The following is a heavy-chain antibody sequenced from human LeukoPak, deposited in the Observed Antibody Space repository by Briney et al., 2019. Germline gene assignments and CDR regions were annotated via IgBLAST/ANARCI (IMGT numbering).Heavy chain of an antibody. CDR3: AREYCSGGSCQGNAFDI. D-gene: IGHD2-15*01. Sequence: GGSLRLSCAASGFTFSSYDMHWVRQATGKGLEWVSAIGTAGDTYYPGSVKVRFTISRENAKNSLYLQMNSLRAGDTAVYYCAREYCSGGSCQGNAFDIWGQGTMVTVSS. CDR2: IGTAGDT. J-gene: IGHJ3*02. V-gene: IGHV3-13*01. CDR1: GFTFSSYD.